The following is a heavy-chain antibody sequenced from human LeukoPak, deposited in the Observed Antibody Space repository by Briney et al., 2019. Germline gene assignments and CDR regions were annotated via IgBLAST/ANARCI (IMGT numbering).Heavy chain of an antibody. V-gene: IGHV4-38-2*02. CDR3: ARSTRSWFDP. D-gene: IGHD3-10*01. CDR1: GYSISSAYY. J-gene: IGHJ5*02. Sequence: PSETLSLTCSVSGYSISSAYYWGWIRQPPGKGLEWIGTMYHSGSTNYNPSLKSRVTISLDTSNNQVSLKVSSVTAADTAVYYCARSTRSWFDPWGQGTLVTVSS. CDR2: MYHSGST.